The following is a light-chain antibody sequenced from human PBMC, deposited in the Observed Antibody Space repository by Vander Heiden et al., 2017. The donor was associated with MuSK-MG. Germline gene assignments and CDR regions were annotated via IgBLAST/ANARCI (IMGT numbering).Light chain of an antibody. CDR2: DGS. Sequence: QSALTQPASVSGSPGQSITISCTGTSSDVGGYNYVSWYHKHPGKSPKLMIYDGSNRPSGVSIRFSGSKAGNTASLTISGLQAEDEADYYCISYTSSSPVVFGGGTKLTVL. CDR1: SSDVGGYNY. CDR3: ISYTSSSPVV. V-gene: IGLV2-14*01. J-gene: IGLJ2*01.